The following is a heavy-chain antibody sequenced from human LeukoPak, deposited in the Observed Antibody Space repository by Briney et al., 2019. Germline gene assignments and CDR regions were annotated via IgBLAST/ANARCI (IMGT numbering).Heavy chain of an antibody. Sequence: TSETLSLTCTVSGGSISSYYWRWIRQPPGKGLEWIGYIYYSGTTSYNPSLKSRVTILVDTSKNQFSLKLSSVTAADTAVYYCARHERDASLDHALDIWGQGTMVTVSS. V-gene: IGHV4-59*08. CDR1: GGSISSYY. D-gene: IGHD5-24*01. J-gene: IGHJ3*02. CDR3: ARHERDASLDHALDI. CDR2: IYYSGTT.